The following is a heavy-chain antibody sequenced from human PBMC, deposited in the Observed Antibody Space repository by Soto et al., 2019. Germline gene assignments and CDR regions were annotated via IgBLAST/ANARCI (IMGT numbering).Heavy chain of an antibody. CDR3: ARGLIKLAGGAFDI. Sequence: GGSLRLSCAASGFTFSSSVVHWVRQAPGKGLEWVAVISSDESNEDYADSVKGRFSIPRDNSKNTLYLQMSSLRADDTAVYYCARGLIKLAGGAFDIWGQGTMVTVAS. V-gene: IGHV3-33*01. CDR1: GFTFSSSV. D-gene: IGHD6-6*01. CDR2: ISSDESNE. J-gene: IGHJ3*02.